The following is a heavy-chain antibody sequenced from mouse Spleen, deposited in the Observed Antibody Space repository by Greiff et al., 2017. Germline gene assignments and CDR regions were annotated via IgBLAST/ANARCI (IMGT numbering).Heavy chain of an antibody. CDR2: IRLKSDNYAT. Sequence: EVKLVESGGGLVQPGGSMKLSCVASGFTFSNYWMNWVRQSPEKGLEWVAQIRLKSDNYATHYAESVKGRFTISRDDSKSSVYLQMNNLRAEDTGIYYCTGSSQSNWYFDVWGAGTTVTVSS. D-gene: IGHD1-1*01. J-gene: IGHJ1*01. V-gene: IGHV6-3*01. CDR1: GFTFSNYW. CDR3: TGSSQSNWYFDV.